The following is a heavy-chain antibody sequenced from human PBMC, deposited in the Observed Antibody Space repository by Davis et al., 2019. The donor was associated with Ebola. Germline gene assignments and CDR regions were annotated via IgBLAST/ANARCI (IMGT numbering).Heavy chain of an antibody. CDR2: ISHGGVS. Sequence: GSLRLSCAVYGGSFSASLWSWIRQSPGKGLEWIGKISHGGVSDYNPSLKSRVIISVDPSKNQFSLRMNSLTAADAAIYYCARTAKTSVSASGLGYTYFDPWSQGTLVTVSS. D-gene: IGHD1-1*01. CDR1: GGSFSASL. J-gene: IGHJ5*02. CDR3: ARTAKTSVSASGLGYTYFDP. V-gene: IGHV4-34*01.